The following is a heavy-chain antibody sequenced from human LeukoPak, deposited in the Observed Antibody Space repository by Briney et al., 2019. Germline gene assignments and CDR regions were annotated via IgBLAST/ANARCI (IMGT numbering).Heavy chain of an antibody. V-gene: IGHV3-21*04. J-gene: IGHJ6*03. CDR1: GFTFSSYN. CDR3: ARVLRYCSGGNCYSGGLGYMDV. CDR2: ITSGSSYR. D-gene: IGHD2-15*01. Sequence: GGSLRLSCAASGFTFSSYNMNWVRQAPGKGLEWVSSITSGSSYRFYADSVKGRFTISRDNAKNSLFLQMNSLRAEDTAVYYCARVLRYCSGGNCYSGGLGYMDVWGKGTTVTISS.